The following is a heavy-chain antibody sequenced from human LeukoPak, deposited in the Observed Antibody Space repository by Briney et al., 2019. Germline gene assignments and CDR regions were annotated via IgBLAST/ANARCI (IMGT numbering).Heavy chain of an antibody. V-gene: IGHV4-34*01. CDR1: GGSFSYNY. Sequence: SETLSLTCAVYGGSFSYNYCSWIRLPPGKGLEWIAEINHSGSTNYNPSLKSRVTISVDKSKNQFSLNLNSVTAADTAVYYCASRVVTAPSHNFDYWRQGMLVTVSS. D-gene: IGHD2-2*01. J-gene: IGHJ4*02. CDR2: INHSGST. CDR3: ASRVVTAPSHNFDY.